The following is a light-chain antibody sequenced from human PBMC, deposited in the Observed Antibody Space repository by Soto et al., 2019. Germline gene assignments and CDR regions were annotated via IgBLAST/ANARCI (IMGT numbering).Light chain of an antibody. V-gene: IGKV1-27*01. Sequence: DNQMTQSPSSLSASVGDRVTISCRASQGISNYLAWYQQKPGKAPRLLIYAASSLQSGVSSRFTGSGSGTDFTLTISSLQPEDVATYYCQKYNWPPFTFGPGTKVDIK. CDR1: QGISNY. CDR3: QKYNWPPFT. J-gene: IGKJ3*01. CDR2: AAS.